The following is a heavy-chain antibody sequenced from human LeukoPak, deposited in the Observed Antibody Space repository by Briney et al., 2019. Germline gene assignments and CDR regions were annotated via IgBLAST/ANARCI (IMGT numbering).Heavy chain of an antibody. Sequence: SETLSLTCTLSGGSISSGGYYWSWIRQPPGKGLEWIGSIYYTGSTYYNPSLKSRVTISVDTSKNQFSLKLTSVTAADTAVYYCAKEFGKYCSSTSCYSDYWGQGTLVTVSS. CDR2: IYYTGST. J-gene: IGHJ4*02. CDR3: AKEFGKYCSSTSCYSDY. V-gene: IGHV4-39*07. CDR1: GGSISSGGYY. D-gene: IGHD2-2*01.